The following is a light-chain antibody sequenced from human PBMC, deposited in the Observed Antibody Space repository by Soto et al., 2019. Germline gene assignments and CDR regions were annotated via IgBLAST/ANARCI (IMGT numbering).Light chain of an antibody. V-gene: IGKV3-15*01. J-gene: IGKJ1*01. Sequence: EIVLTSLPAIPSLSTEERATLSCRASQSVSSNLAWYQQKPGQAPRLLIYGASTRATGIPARFSGSGSGTEFTLTISSLQSEDFAVYYCQQYNNWPPWTFGQGTKVDIK. CDR2: GAS. CDR1: QSVSSN. CDR3: QQYNNWPPWT.